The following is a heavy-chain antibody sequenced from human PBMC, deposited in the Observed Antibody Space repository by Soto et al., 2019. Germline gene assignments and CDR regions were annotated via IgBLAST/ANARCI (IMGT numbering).Heavy chain of an antibody. CDR3: AKEGPYDYFGGTIRKFDY. V-gene: IGHV1-69*01. D-gene: IGHD3-16*01. CDR2: IIPMFGTA. CDR1: GGTFNFYA. Sequence: QVLLVQSGAEVKKPGSSVKVSCKASGGTFNFYAISWVRQAPGQGLEWMGGIIPMFGTANYTQKFQGRVTITADESTSTVYMEVNRLRSDDTAGYYCAKEGPYDYFGGTIRKFDYWGQGTLVTVSS. J-gene: IGHJ4*02.